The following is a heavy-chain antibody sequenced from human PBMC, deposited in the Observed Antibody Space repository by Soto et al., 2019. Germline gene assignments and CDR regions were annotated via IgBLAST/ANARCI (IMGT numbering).Heavy chain of an antibody. CDR2: ISAYNDHT. CDR1: GYTLTTYG. J-gene: IGHJ4*02. Sequence: QVQLVQSGTEVKKPGASVKVSCKASGYTLTTYGVSWVRQAPGQGLEGVGWISAYNDHTNYAQKFQGRVTMTTDTSTSTAYIELRSLRSDDTAVYYCARGTYFDYWGQGTLVTVSS. CDR3: ARGTYFDY. V-gene: IGHV1-18*01. D-gene: IGHD1-1*01.